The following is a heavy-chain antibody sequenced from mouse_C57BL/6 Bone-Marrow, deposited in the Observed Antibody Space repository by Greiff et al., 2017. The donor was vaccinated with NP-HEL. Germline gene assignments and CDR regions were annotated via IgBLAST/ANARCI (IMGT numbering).Heavy chain of an antibody. V-gene: IGHV8-8*01. J-gene: IGHJ2*01. Sequence: QVTLKESGPGILQPSQTLSLTCSFSGFSLSTFGMGVGWIRQPSGKGLEWLAHIWWDDDKYYNPALKSRLTISKDTSKNQVFLKIANVDTADTATYYCARLPATVVAGHFDYWGQGTTLTVSS. D-gene: IGHD1-1*01. CDR2: IWWDDDK. CDR3: ARLPATVVAGHFDY. CDR1: GFSLSTFGMG.